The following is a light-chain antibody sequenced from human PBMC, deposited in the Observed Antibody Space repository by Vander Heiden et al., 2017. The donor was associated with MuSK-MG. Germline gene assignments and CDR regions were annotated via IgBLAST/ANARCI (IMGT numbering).Light chain of an antibody. V-gene: IGLV2-14*02. J-gene: IGLJ2*01. CDR2: DVT. Sequence: QSALTQPASVSGSPGQSITISCTGTISDVGSYNLVSWYQQHPGNAPKLVSYDVTNRPSGISNRFSGSKSGTTASLTISGLQAEDEAYYYCTSFASSSTVVFGGGTKLTVL. CDR1: ISDVGSYNL. CDR3: TSFASSSTVV.